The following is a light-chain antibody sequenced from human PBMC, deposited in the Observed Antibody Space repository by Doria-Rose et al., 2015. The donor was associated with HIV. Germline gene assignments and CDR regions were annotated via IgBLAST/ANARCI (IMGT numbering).Light chain of an antibody. CDR3: QQYYDTPS. CDR1: QSLLYTSKNY. J-gene: IGKJ3*01. Sequence: DIRVTQSPESLGMSLGERATLNCKSNQSLLYTSKNYLAWYQQKPRQPPKLLIYWASTRQSEVPARFSGSGSGTDFTLTISSLEAEDVAVYYCQQYYDTPSFGPGTTVDIK. CDR2: WAS. V-gene: IGKV4-1*01.